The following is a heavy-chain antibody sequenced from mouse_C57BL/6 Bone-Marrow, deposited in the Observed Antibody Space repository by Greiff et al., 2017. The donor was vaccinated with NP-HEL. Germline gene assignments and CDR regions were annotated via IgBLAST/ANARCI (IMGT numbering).Heavy chain of an antibody. CDR3: ASSIPWYFDV. V-gene: IGHV1-42*01. Sequence: LVEPGASVKISCKASGYSFTGYYMNWVKQSPEKSLEWIGEINPSTGGTTYNQKFKAKATLTVDKSSSTAYMQLKSLTSEDSAVYYCASSIPWYFDVWGTGTTVTVSS. J-gene: IGHJ1*03. CDR2: INPSTGGT. CDR1: GYSFTGYY. D-gene: IGHD2-10*02.